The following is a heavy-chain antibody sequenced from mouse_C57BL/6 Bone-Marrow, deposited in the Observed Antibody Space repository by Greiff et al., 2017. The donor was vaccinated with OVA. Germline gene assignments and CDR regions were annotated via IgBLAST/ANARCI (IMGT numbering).Heavy chain of an antibody. CDR3: ARRLRLRRNAMDY. V-gene: IGHV1-7*01. CDR2: INPSSGYT. Sequence: VQLQQSGAELAKPGASVKLSCKASGYTFTSYWMHWVKQRPGQGLEWIGYINPSSGYTKYNQKFKDKATLTADKSSSTAYMQLSSLTYEDSAVYYCARRLRLRRNAMDYWGQGTSVTVSS. D-gene: IGHD3-2*02. CDR1: GYTFTSYW. J-gene: IGHJ4*01.